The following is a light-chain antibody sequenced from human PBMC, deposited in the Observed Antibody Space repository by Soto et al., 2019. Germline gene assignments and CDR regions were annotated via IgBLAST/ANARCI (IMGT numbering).Light chain of an antibody. CDR1: QSIGNS. CDR2: DVS. Sequence: EIVLTQSPATLSLSPGERATLSCRASQSIGNSLAWYQHKPGQAPRLLIYDVSDRATGIPARFSGSGSGTDFRLVISALEPEDFAVYYCQQRTNWPVATFGGGTKV. CDR3: QQRTNWPVAT. J-gene: IGKJ4*01. V-gene: IGKV3-11*01.